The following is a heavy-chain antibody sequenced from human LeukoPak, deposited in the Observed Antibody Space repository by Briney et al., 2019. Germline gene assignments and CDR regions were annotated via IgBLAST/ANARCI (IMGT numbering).Heavy chain of an antibody. CDR2: IYYSGST. Sequence: SETLSLTCTVSGGSISSYYWSWIRQPPGKGLEWIGYIYYSGSTNYNPSLKSRVTISVDTSKNQFSLKLSSVTAADTAVYYCARGGGMGYYYYYMDVWGKGTTVTVSS. J-gene: IGHJ6*03. D-gene: IGHD1-26*01. V-gene: IGHV4-59*01. CDR1: GGSISSYY. CDR3: ARGGGMGYYYYYMDV.